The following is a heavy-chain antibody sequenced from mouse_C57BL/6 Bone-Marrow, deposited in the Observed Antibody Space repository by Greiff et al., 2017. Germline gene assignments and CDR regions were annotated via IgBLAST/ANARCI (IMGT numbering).Heavy chain of an antibody. V-gene: IGHV14-4*01. CDR3: TTGDGYSYFDY. J-gene: IGHJ2*01. CDR1: GFNIKDDY. Sequence: VQLQQSGAELVRPGASVKLSCTASGFNIKDDYMHWVKQRPDQGLEWIGWIDPENGDTEYASKFQGKATITADTSSNTAYLQLSSLTSEDTAVYYCTTGDGYSYFDYWGQGTTLTVSS. CDR2: IDPENGDT. D-gene: IGHD2-3*01.